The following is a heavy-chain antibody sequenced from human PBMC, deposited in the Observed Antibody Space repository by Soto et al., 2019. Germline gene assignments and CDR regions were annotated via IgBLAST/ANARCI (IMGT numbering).Heavy chain of an antibody. CDR3: ARGEFIEYSYGPGSGY. CDR1: GYTFTSYY. V-gene: IGHV1-46*01. Sequence: ASVKVSCKASGYTFTSYYMRWVRQAPGQGLEWMGIINPSGGSTSYAQKFQGRVTMTRDTSTSTVYMELSSLRSEDTAVYYCARGEFIEYSYGPGSGYWGQGTLVTVSS. J-gene: IGHJ4*02. D-gene: IGHD5-18*01. CDR2: INPSGGST.